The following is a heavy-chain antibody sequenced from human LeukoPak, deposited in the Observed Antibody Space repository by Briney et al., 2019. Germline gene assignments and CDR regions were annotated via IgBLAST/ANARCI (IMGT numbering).Heavy chain of an antibody. V-gene: IGHV4-4*07. Sequence: SETLSLTCTVSGGSISSYYWSWIRQPAGKGLEWIGRIYTSGSTNYNPSLKSRVTMSVDTSKNQFSLKLSSVTAADTAVYYCARGRFATAARGFDYWGQGTLVTVSS. CDR2: IYTSGST. J-gene: IGHJ4*02. D-gene: IGHD5-18*01. CDR1: GGSISSYY. CDR3: ARGRFATAARGFDY.